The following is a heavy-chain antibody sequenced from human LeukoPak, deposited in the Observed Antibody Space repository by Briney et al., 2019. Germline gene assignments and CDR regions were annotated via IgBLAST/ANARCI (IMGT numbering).Heavy chain of an antibody. D-gene: IGHD4-11*01. CDR3: AAYGNYHLDY. CDR1: GFTFSSYG. J-gene: IGHJ3*01. V-gene: IGHV3-30*02. CDR2: IRYDGSNK. Sequence: GGSLRLSCAASGFTFSSYGMHWVRQAPGKGLEWVAFIRYDGSNKYYADSVKGRFTISRDNSKNTLYLQMNSLRAEDTAMYYCAAYGNYHLDYWGQGTMVTVSS.